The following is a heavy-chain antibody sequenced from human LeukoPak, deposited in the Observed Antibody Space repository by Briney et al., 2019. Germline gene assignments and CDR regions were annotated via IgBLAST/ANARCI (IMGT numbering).Heavy chain of an antibody. CDR2: ISAYNGNT. J-gene: IGHJ3*02. V-gene: IGHV1-18*01. D-gene: IGHD2-15*01. CDR1: RYTFTSYG. Sequence: GASVTVSCKASRYTFTSYGISWVRQAPGQGLEWMGWISAYNGNTNYAQKLQGRVTMTTDTSTSTAYMELRSLRSDDTAVYYCARAGYCSGGSCYSLDAFDIWGQGTMVTVSS. CDR3: ARAGYCSGGSCYSLDAFDI.